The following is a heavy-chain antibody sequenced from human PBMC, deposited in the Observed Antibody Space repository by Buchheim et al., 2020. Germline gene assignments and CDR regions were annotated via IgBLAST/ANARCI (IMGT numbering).Heavy chain of an antibody. V-gene: IGHV3-74*02. CDR1: GFTFSGYA. CDR3: AREQLVDEGGDY. CDR2: INSDGSST. J-gene: IGHJ4*02. D-gene: IGHD6-13*01. Sequence: EVQLLESGGGLVQPGGSLRLSCAVSGFTFSGYAMSWVRQTPGKGLEWVSRINSDGSSTSYADSVKGRFTISRDNAKNTLYLQMNSLRAEDTAVYYCAREQLVDEGGDYWGQGTL.